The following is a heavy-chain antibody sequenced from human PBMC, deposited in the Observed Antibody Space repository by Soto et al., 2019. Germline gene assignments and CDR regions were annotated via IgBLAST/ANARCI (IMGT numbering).Heavy chain of an antibody. D-gene: IGHD1-26*01. CDR2: IGAAGDP. V-gene: IGHV3-13*05. J-gene: IGHJ2*01. CDR1: GFTFSSYD. CDR3: ARAAGSVVGATKAWYFDL. Sequence: PVGSLGLSCAVSGFTFSSYDMHWVRQATGKGLEWVSAIGAAGDPYYPGSVKGRFTISRENAKNSLYLQMNSLRAGDTAVYYCARAAGSVVGATKAWYFDLWGRGTLVTVSS.